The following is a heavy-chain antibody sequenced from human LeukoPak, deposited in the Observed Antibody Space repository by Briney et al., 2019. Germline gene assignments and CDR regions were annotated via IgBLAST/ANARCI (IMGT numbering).Heavy chain of an antibody. CDR3: AELGITMIGGV. CDR1: EFSVGSNC. CDR2: ISSSGSTI. D-gene: IGHD3-10*02. J-gene: IGHJ6*04. V-gene: IGHV3-48*04. Sequence: PGGSLRLSCAASEFSVGSNCMNWVRQAPGKGLEWVSYISSSGSTIYYADSVKGRFTISRDNAKNSLYLQMNSLRAEDTAVYYCAELGITMIGGVWGKGTTVTISS.